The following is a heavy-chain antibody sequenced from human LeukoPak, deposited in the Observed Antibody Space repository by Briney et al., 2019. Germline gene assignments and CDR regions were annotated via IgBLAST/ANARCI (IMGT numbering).Heavy chain of an antibody. CDR2: ISYDGSNK. Sequence: PGGSLRLSCAACGFTFSSYGMHWVRQAPGKGLEWVAVISYDGSNKYYADSVKGRFTISRDNSKNTLYLQMNSLRAEDTAVYYCATIRDRSGWSYYYYYYMDVWGKGTTVTVSS. D-gene: IGHD6-19*01. J-gene: IGHJ6*03. CDR3: ATIRDRSGWSYYYYYYMDV. V-gene: IGHV3-30*03. CDR1: GFTFSSYG.